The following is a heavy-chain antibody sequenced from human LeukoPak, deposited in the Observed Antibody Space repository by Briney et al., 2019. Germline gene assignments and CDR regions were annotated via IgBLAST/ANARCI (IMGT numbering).Heavy chain of an antibody. CDR1: GFTFSNYV. V-gene: IGHV3-30-3*01. Sequence: PGGYLRLSCEASGFTFSNYVIHWVRQAPGKGLEWLAVISYDGTNKYYTDSVKGRFTISRDHSKTTVDLQMDSLGGADTAVYYCARSPTYYYMDVWGKGTTVTVSS. CDR3: ARSPTYYYMDV. CDR2: ISYDGTNK. J-gene: IGHJ6*03.